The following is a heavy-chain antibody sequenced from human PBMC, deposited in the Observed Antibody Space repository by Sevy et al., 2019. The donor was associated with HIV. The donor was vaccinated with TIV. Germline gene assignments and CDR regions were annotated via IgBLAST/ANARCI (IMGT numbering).Heavy chain of an antibody. CDR1: GFTFDDYG. Sequence: GGSLRLSCAASGFTFDDYGMSWVRQAPGKGLEWVSGINWNGGSTGYADSVKGRFTISRDNAKNSLYLQMNSLRAEDTALYHCARAGRGSSSYYFDYWGQGTLVTVSS. CDR3: ARAGRGSSSYYFDY. V-gene: IGHV3-20*01. CDR2: INWNGGST. J-gene: IGHJ4*02. D-gene: IGHD6-6*01.